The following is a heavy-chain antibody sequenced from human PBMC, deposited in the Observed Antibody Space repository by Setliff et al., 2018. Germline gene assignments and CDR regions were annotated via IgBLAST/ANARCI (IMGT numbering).Heavy chain of an antibody. CDR1: GGSFSGYY. D-gene: IGHD3-3*01. J-gene: IGHJ4*02. V-gene: IGHV4-34*01. CDR3: ARVRYVFWSGSIDY. Sequence: PSETLSLTCAVYGGSFSGYYWSWIRQPPGKGLEWIGEINHSGSTNYNPSLKSRVTISVXXXKNXXXXXXSSVTAADTAVYYCARVRYVFWSGSIDYWGQGTLVTVSS. CDR2: INHSGST.